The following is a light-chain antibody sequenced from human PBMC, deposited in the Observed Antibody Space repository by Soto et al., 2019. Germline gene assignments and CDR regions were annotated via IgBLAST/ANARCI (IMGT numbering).Light chain of an antibody. Sequence: DIQMTQSPSTLSASVGDRVTITCRASQNISPWLAWYQQKPGKAPKILIYKASGLESGVPSRFSGSGSGTEFTLTISSLQPDDFATYYCQQYNTYSRTFGQGTKLEIK. CDR2: KAS. J-gene: IGKJ2*01. CDR3: QQYNTYSRT. V-gene: IGKV1-5*03. CDR1: QNISPW.